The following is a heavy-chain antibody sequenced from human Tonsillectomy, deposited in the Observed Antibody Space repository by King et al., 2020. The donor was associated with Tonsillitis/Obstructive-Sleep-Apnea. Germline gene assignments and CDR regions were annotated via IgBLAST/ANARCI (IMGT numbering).Heavy chain of an antibody. Sequence: QLVQSGAEVKKPGASVKVACKASGYTFTIYALQWVRQAAGQRLEWMGWIITGNGNTKYSKNFQDRVTITRDTSASTAYMELSSLTSEDTAVYYCVRSSGLYYFDYWGQGTLVTVSS. J-gene: IGHJ4*02. CDR2: IITGNGNT. V-gene: IGHV1-3*04. CDR3: VRSSGLYYFDY. D-gene: IGHD6-19*01. CDR1: GYTFTIYA.